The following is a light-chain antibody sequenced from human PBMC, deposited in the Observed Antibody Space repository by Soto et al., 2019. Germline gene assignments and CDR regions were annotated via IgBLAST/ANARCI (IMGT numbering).Light chain of an antibody. Sequence: ELSQPPSVTVAPGQTATITCAGNNIGSRSVHWYQQLPGTAPKLLIYGNNNRPSGVPDRFSGSKSGTSASLAITGLQAEDEADYYCQSYDSSLSVVFGGGTKLTVL. CDR1: NIGSRS. CDR2: GNN. J-gene: IGLJ2*01. V-gene: IGLV1-40*01. CDR3: QSYDSSLSVV.